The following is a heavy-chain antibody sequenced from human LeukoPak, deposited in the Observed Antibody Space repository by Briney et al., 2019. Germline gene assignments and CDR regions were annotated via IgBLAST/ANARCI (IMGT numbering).Heavy chain of an antibody. V-gene: IGHV4-34*01. CDR1: GGSFSGYY. CDR2: INHSGST. D-gene: IGHD3-10*01. J-gene: IGHJ4*02. CDR3: ARGSLLWFGELPTDY. Sequence: SDTLSLTCAVYGGSFSGYYWRWIRQPPGKALEWSGEINHSGSTNYNPSLKSRVTISVDTSKNQFSLKLSSVTAADTAVYYCARGSLLWFGELPTDYWGQGTLVTVSS.